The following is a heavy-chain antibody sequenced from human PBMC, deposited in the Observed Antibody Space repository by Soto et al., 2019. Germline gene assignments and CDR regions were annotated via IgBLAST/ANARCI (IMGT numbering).Heavy chain of an antibody. J-gene: IGHJ6*02. CDR1: GFTFDDYA. V-gene: IGHV3-9*01. CDR2: ISWNSGSI. CDR3: EKDQAGGGMDV. Sequence: PGGSLRLSCAASGFTFDDYAMHWVRQAPGKGLEWVSGISWNSGSIGYADSVKGRFTISRDNAKNSLYLQMNSLRAEDTALYYCEKDQAGGGMDVWGQGTTVTVSS.